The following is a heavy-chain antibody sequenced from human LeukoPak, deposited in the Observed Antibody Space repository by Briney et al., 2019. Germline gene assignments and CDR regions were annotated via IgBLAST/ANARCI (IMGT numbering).Heavy chain of an antibody. Sequence: GGSLRLSCAASGFIFSNYGMNWVRQAPGKGLEWVSYISSSSGTIYYADSVKGRFTISRDNAKNSLFLQMNSLRAEDTAVYYCARVRGVFWGQGTLVTVSS. CDR1: GFIFSNYG. D-gene: IGHD3-10*01. CDR3: ARVRGVF. J-gene: IGHJ4*02. V-gene: IGHV3-48*01. CDR2: ISSSSGTI.